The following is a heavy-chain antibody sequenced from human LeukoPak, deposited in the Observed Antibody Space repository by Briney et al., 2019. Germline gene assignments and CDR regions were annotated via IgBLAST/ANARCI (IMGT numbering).Heavy chain of an antibody. D-gene: IGHD2-15*01. J-gene: IGHJ4*02. CDR3: AKVRPTVVVAATRGAFDY. V-gene: IGHV3-23*01. CDR2: TSGSGGTT. CDR1: GFTFSSYA. Sequence: GGSLRLSCAASGFTFSSYAMSWVRQAPGKGLEWVSGTSGSGGTTEYADSVKGRFTISRDNSKNTLYLQMNSLRAEDTAVYHCAKVRPTVVVAATRGAFDYWGQGAQVTVSS.